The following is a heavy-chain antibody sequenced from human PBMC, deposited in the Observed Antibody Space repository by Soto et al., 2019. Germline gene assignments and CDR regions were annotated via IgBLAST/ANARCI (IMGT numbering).Heavy chain of an antibody. V-gene: IGHV3-7*01. CDR3: ASRPPSGTYYGVFDY. CDR2: IRQDGNEK. J-gene: IGHJ4*02. Sequence: GGSLRLSCVGSGFIFSEYWMSWVRQAPGTGLEWVANIRQDGNEKYYVDSVEGRFTISRDNSKNSLYLEMNNLRIEDTALYYCASRPPSGTYYGVFDYWGQGIQVTVSS. D-gene: IGHD1-26*01. CDR1: GFIFSEYW.